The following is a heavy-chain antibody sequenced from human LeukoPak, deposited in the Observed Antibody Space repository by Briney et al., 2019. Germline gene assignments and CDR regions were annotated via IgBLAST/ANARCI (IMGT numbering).Heavy chain of an antibody. J-gene: IGHJ4*02. V-gene: IGHV3-30*02. CDR1: GFTSSSYG. CDR2: IRYDGGNK. CDR3: AKDHLTVTQRNRMDY. Sequence: GGSLRLSCAASGFTSSSYGMHWVRQAPGKGLEWVAFIRYDGGNKYYADSVKGRFTISRDNSKNTLYLQMNSLRAEDTAVYYCAKDHLTVTQRNRMDYWGQGTLVTVSS. D-gene: IGHD4-11*01.